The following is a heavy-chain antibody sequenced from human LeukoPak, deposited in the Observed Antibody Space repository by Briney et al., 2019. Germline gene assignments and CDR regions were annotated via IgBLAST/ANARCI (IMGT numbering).Heavy chain of an antibody. CDR2: TYYRSKWYN. J-gene: IGHJ5*02. Sequence: SQTLSLTCAISGDSVSSNSAAWDWVRQSPSRGLEWLGRTYYRSKWYNDYAVSVKSRITINPDTSKNQFSLQLNSVTPEDTAVYYCARWGTGGLSSSSVWFDPWGQGTLVSVSS. D-gene: IGHD6-6*01. V-gene: IGHV6-1*01. CDR1: GDSVSSNSAA. CDR3: ARWGTGGLSSSSVWFDP.